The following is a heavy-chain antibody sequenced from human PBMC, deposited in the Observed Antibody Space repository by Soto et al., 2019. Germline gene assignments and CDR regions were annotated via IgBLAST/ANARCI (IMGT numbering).Heavy chain of an antibody. CDR1: GFTFSDYY. V-gene: IGHV3-11*01. CDR3: AGLTGLVLLPRYYYYYMDV. Sequence: GGSLRLSCAASGFTFSDYYMSWIRQAPGKGLEWVSYISSSGSTIYYADSVKGRFTISRNNAKNSLYLQMNSLRAEDTAVYYCAGLTGLVLLPRYYYYYMDVWGKGTTVTVSS. CDR2: ISSSGSTI. D-gene: IGHD6-19*01. J-gene: IGHJ6*03.